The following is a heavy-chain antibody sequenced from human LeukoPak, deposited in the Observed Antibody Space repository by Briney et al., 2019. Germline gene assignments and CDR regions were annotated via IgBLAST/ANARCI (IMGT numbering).Heavy chain of an antibody. CDR2: IRYDGSNK. CDR1: GFTFSSYA. V-gene: IGHV3-30*02. J-gene: IGHJ4*02. D-gene: IGHD3-10*01. CDR3: AKEAGFGESKYYFDY. Sequence: GGSLRLSCAASGFTFSSYAMHWVRQAPGKGLEWVAFIRYDGSNKYYADSVKGRFTISRDNSKNTLYLQMNSLRAEDTALYYCAKEAGFGESKYYFDYWGQGTLVTVSS.